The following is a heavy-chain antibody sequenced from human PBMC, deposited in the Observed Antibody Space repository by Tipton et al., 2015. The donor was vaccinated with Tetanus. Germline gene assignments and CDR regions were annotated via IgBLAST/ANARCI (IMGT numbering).Heavy chain of an antibody. CDR3: ARVDSANDRIDH. CDR2: VFYRGST. Sequence: TPSLTCTVSGGSISSGSSYWGWVRQPPGKKLERLGYVFYRGSTNYNPSLKSRVTISVDTSKNQFSLNLTSVTAADTALFYCARVDSANDRIDHWGQGTLVTVSS. J-gene: IGHJ4*02. V-gene: IGHV4-61*05. D-gene: IGHD5-12*01. CDR1: GGSISSGSSY.